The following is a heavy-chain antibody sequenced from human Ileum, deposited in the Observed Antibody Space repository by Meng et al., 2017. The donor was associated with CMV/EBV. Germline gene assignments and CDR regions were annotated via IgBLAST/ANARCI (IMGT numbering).Heavy chain of an antibody. CDR3: VRGTGGPFDP. CDR2: ISYDGSNK. V-gene: IGHV3-30*04. D-gene: IGHD1-14*01. CDR1: GFTFSSYA. Sequence: LSCAASGFTFSSYAMHWVRQAPGKGLEWVAVISYDGSNKYYADSVKGRFTISRDYSKNTLYLQMNSLRAEDTAVYYCVRGTGGPFDPWGQGTLVTVSS. J-gene: IGHJ5*02.